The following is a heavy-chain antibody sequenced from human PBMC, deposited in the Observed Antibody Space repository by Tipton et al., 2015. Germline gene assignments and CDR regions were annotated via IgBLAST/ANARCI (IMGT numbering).Heavy chain of an antibody. CDR1: GVSIRASLHY. D-gene: IGHD2/OR15-2a*01. Sequence: TLSLTCAVSGVSIRASLHYWAWIRQQPGKGLEWIGYIYHSGTTYYRPAFETRLTISLDTSRNLVSLDLTSVTAADSAVYYCADSADSYFSSWGQGTLVTVSS. V-gene: IGHV4-31*11. CDR3: ADSADSYFSS. CDR2: IYHSGTT. J-gene: IGHJ5*02.